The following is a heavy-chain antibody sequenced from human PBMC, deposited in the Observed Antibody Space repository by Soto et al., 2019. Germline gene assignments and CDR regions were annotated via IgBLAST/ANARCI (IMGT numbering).Heavy chain of an antibody. D-gene: IGHD2-15*01. Sequence: QDQLVQSGAEVKKPGASVTVSCKASGYSFTNYGMSWVRPAPGQGLEWMGWISGSNGDTHHAKNFQGRVTMTTDTLTNTAYMQLRSLRSDDTTVYYCARCYCSVGSCFSCWHFDLWGRGSLVTVSS. CDR3: ARCYCSVGSCFSCWHFDL. J-gene: IGHJ2*01. CDR2: ISGSNGDT. V-gene: IGHV1-18*01. CDR1: GYSFTNYG.